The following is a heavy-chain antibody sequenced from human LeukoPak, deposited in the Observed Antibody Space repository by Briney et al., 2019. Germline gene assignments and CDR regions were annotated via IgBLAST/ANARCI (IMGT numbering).Heavy chain of an antibody. Sequence: ASVKVSCKASGYTFTSYDINWVRQATGQGLEWMGWMNPNSGNTGYAQKFQGRVTITRNTSISTAYMELSSLRSEDTAVYYCARASGYVYYFDYWGQGTLVTVSS. CDR1: GYTFTSYD. CDR3: ARASGYVYYFDY. CDR2: MNPNSGNT. J-gene: IGHJ4*02. V-gene: IGHV1-8*03. D-gene: IGHD5-12*01.